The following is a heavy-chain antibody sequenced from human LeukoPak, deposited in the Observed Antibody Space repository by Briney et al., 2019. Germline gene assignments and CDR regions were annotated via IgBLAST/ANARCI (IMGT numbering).Heavy chain of an antibody. D-gene: IGHD3-22*01. CDR1: GGSISSSSYY. CDR2: IYYSGST. Sequence: SETLSLTCTVSGGSISSSSYYWGWIRQPPGKGLEWIGSIYYSGSTYYNPSLKSRVTISVDTSKNQFSLKLSSVTAADTAVYYCARLPFYYYDSSGYSDYWGQGTLVTVSS. J-gene: IGHJ4*02. CDR3: ARLPFYYYDSSGYSDY. V-gene: IGHV4-39*01.